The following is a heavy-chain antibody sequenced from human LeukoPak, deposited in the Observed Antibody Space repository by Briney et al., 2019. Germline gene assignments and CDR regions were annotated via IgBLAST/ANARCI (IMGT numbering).Heavy chain of an antibody. Sequence: SETLSLTCTVSGGSISSTTYYWDWIRQPPGKGLEWIGRIYYSGRTYYNPSLKSRVTISVDTSKNQFSLKLSSVTAADTAVYYCASGYYYDSSGPKWFDPWGQGTLVTVSS. CDR1: GGSISSTTYY. J-gene: IGHJ5*02. V-gene: IGHV4-39*07. CDR3: ASGYYYDSSGPKWFDP. CDR2: IYYSGRT. D-gene: IGHD3-22*01.